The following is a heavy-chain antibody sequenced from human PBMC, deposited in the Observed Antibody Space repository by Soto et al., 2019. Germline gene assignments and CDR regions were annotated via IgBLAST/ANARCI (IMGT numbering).Heavy chain of an antibody. CDR3: ARDGIAARPTPAY. D-gene: IGHD6-6*01. V-gene: IGHV1-18*01. Sequence: QVQLVQSRAEVKKPGASVKLSCKASGYTFTSCGITWVRQVPGQGLEWMGWISGYNGNTNYAQKLQGRLPMTTEASTSTAYMELRSLRSDDTALYYCARDGIAARPTPAYGGQGTLVTVSS. CDR1: GYTFTSCG. J-gene: IGHJ4*02. CDR2: ISGYNGNT.